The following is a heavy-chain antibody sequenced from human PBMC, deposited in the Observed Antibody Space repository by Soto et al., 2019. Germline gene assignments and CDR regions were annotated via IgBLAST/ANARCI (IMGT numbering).Heavy chain of an antibody. CDR2: ISPSDGST. CDR1: GYIFNNYY. J-gene: IGHJ4*02. V-gene: IGHV1-46*02. CDR3: VTGDFYASSSDY. Sequence: QVQLVQFGAEVKRPGASVKVSCKASGYIFNNYYIHWVRQAPGQGLEWMGIISPSDGSTTYAQRFQGRVTMTRDTSTSTVYMELGSLRSDDTAVFYCVTGDFYASSSDYWGQGTLVTVSS. D-gene: IGHD3-22*01.